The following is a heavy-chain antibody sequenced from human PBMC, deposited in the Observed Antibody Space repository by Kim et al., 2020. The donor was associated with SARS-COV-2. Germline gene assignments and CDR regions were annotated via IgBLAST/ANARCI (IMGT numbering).Heavy chain of an antibody. Sequence: SETLSLTCTVSGGSISSYYWSWIRQPPGKGLEWIGYIYYSGSTNYNPSLKSRVTISVDTSKNQFSLKLSSVTAADTAVYYCARRYSYGHGIWFDPWGQGTLVTVSS. J-gene: IGHJ5*02. V-gene: IGHV4-59*08. CDR2: IYYSGST. D-gene: IGHD5-18*01. CDR1: GGSISSYY. CDR3: ARRYSYGHGIWFDP.